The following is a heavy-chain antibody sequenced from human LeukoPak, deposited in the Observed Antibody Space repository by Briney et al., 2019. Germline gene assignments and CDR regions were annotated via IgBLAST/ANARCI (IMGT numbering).Heavy chain of an antibody. D-gene: IGHD6-13*01. J-gene: IGHJ5*02. Sequence: GGSLRLSCEASGFTFSYNWMSWVRQAPGKGLEWVANINPDGSVKYYVDSVKGRFTISRDNAKNSLYLQMNSLRAEDTAVYYCAREMYSSSWPPRPYWFDPWGQGTLVTVSS. CDR2: INPDGSVK. CDR1: GFTFSYNW. CDR3: AREMYSSSWPPRPYWFDP. V-gene: IGHV3-7*01.